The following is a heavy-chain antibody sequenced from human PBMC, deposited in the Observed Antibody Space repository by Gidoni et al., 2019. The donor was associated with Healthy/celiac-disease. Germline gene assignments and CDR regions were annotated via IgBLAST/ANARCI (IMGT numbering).Heavy chain of an antibody. CDR2: IFHSGST. CDR1: GGSISSGGYS. D-gene: IGHD3-16*01. Sequence: QLQLQESGSGLVKPAQTLSLTGAVSGGSISSGGYSWSWIRQSPGKGLEWIGNIFHSGSTHYNPSLKSRVTISVDRSKNQFSLKLRSVTAADTAVYYCVKYDYDYYYGMDVWGQGTTVTVSS. V-gene: IGHV4-30-2*06. CDR3: VKYDYDYYYGMDV. J-gene: IGHJ6*02.